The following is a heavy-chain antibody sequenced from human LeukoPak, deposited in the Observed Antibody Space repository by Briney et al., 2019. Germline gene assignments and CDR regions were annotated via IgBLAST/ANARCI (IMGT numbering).Heavy chain of an antibody. V-gene: IGHV4-34*01. J-gene: IGHJ6*02. D-gene: IGHD4-4*01. CDR3: ARGPITVTPLYYYYYGMDV. Sequence: SETLSLTCAVYGGSFSGYYWSWIRQPPGKGLEWIGEINHSGSTNYNPSLKSRATISVDTSKNQFSLKLSSVTAADTAVYYCARGPITVTPLYYYYYGMDVWGQGTTVTVSS. CDR2: INHSGST. CDR1: GGSFSGYY.